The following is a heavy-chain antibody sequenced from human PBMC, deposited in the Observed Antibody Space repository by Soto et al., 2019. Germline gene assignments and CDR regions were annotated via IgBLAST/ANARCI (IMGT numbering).Heavy chain of an antibody. D-gene: IGHD5-18*01. V-gene: IGHV4-30-2*01. J-gene: IGHJ4*02. CDR1: GGSISSGGYS. CDR3: ARGEDTAMDQNSFDT. CDR2: IYHSGST. Sequence: QLQLQESGSGLVKPSQTLSLTCAVSGGSISSGGYSWSWIRQPPGKGLEWIGYIYHSGSTYYNPSLKSRVTISVDRSKNQFSLKLSSVTAADTAGYYCARGEDTAMDQNSFDTGAREPWSPSPQ.